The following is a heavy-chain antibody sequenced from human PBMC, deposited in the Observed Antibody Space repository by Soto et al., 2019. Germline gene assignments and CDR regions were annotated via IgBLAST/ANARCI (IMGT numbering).Heavy chain of an antibody. D-gene: IGHD3-3*01. CDR2: IYYSGST. J-gene: IGHJ5*02. CDR3: ARDVGNGYYS. CDR1: GGSISSYY. V-gene: IGHV4-59*01. Sequence: SETLSLTCTVSGGSISSYYWSWIRQPPGKGLEWIGYIYYSGSTNYNPSLKSRVTISVDTSKNQFSLKLSSVTAADTAVYYCARDVGNGYYSWGQGTLVTVSS.